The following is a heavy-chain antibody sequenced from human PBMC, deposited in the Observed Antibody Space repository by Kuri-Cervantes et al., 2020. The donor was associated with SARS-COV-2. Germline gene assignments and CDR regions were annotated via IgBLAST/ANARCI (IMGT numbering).Heavy chain of an antibody. CDR2: IYYSGST. CDR1: GGSISSIDDY. D-gene: IGHD5-18*01. J-gene: IGHJ4*02. V-gene: IGHV4-39*01. Sequence: SETLSLTCTVSGGSISSIDDYWGWIRQPPGKGLEWIGSIYYSGSTYYNSSLKSRVSISVDTSKNQFSLKLSSVTAADTAVYYCASGHSYGFDYWGQGTLVTVSS. CDR3: ASGHSYGFDY.